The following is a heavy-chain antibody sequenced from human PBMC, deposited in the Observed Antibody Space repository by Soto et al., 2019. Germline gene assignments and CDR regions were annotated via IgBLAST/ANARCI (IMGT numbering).Heavy chain of an antibody. Sequence: HPGGSLRLSCAASGFIFSDHYMDWVRQAPGKGLEWVGRNRNKAKSYTTDYAASVKGRFTISRDASKDSLYLQMNSLTTEDTAVYYCARDSEPNNYGSGSYPDYWGQGTLVTVSS. J-gene: IGHJ4*02. V-gene: IGHV3-72*01. CDR1: GFIFSDHY. CDR3: ARDSEPNNYGSGSYPDY. CDR2: NRNKAKSYTT. D-gene: IGHD3-10*01.